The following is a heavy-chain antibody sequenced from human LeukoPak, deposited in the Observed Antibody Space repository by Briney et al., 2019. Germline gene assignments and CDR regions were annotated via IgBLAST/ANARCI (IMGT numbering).Heavy chain of an antibody. V-gene: IGHV3-64D*08. CDR2: ISSEGGST. CDR3: VKDRWVDY. J-gene: IGHJ4*02. CDR1: RFTFSSYA. D-gene: IGHD4-23*01. Sequence: PGGSLRLSCSASRFTFSSYAMHWVRQAPRKGLEYVSSISSEGGSTYYADSVKGRFTISRDNSKNTLYLQMSSLRAEDTALYYCVKDRWVDYWGQGTLVTVSS.